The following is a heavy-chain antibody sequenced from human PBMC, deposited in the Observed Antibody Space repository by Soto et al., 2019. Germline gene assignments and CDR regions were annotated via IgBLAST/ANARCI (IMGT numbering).Heavy chain of an antibody. J-gene: IGHJ4*02. CDR3: ARAFGKRYFDY. CDR2: IYSGGST. Sequence: EVQLVESGGGLVQPGGSLRLSCAASGFTVSSNYMSWVRQAPGKGLEWVSVIYSGGSTYYADSVKGRFTISRDNSKNTLYLQMNSLRAKDTAVYYCARAFGKRYFDYWGQGTLVTVSS. CDR1: GFTVSSNY. V-gene: IGHV3-66*01. D-gene: IGHD3-3*01.